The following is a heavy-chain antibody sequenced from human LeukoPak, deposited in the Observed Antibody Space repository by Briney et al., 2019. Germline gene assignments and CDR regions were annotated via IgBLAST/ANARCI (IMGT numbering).Heavy chain of an antibody. CDR3: ATLVSTRYYFDY. CDR1: GGSFSGYY. D-gene: IGHD5/OR15-5a*01. J-gene: IGHJ4*02. V-gene: IGHV4-34*01. CDR2: INHSGST. Sequence: SETLSLTCAVYGGSFSGYYWSWIRQPPGKGLEWIGEINHSGSTNYNPSLKSRVTISVDTSKNQFSLKLSSVTAADTAVYFCATLVSTRYYFDYWGQGTLVTVSS.